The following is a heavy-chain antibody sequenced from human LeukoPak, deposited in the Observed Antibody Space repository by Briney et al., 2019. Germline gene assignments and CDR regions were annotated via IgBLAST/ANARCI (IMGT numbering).Heavy chain of an antibody. CDR1: GAPIRDYY. D-gene: IGHD3-10*01. J-gene: IGHJ4*02. CDR3: AFGSGRRYFDH. CDR2: IYNGGRI. Sequence: SETLSLTCTVSGAPIRDYYWNWIRQSPGKGPEWIGNIYNGGRINFNPSLKSRVTMSVDTSKNQFSLKVTSMTAADTAVYYCAFGSGRRYFDHWGQGTLVTVSS. V-gene: IGHV4-59*03.